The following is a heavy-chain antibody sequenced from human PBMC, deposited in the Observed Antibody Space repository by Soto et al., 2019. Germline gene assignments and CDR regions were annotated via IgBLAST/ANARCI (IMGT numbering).Heavy chain of an antibody. Sequence: QVQLQESGPGLVKPSQTLSLTCTVSGGSIRGGDYYWRWIRQHPGKGLEWIGYIFYSGNSFYNPSLKSGVTLSVDTSKNQFSLQLSSVTAADTAIYYCARLSSLYYNSDYGGYYFDYWGQGTLVSVSS. V-gene: IGHV4-31*03. D-gene: IGHD3-10*01. J-gene: IGHJ4*02. CDR2: IFYSGNS. CDR1: GGSIRGGDYY. CDR3: ARLSSLYYNSDYGGYYFDY.